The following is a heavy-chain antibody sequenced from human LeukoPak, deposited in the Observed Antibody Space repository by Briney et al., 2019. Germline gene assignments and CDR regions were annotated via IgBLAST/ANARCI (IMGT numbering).Heavy chain of an antibody. Sequence: PSETLSLTCTVSGGSISSYYWSWIRQPPGKGLEWIGYIYYTGSTNNTSLKSRVTISVGTSKNQFSLKLTSVTAADTAVYYCARERIAIVDYWGQGTLVTVSS. V-gene: IGHV4-59*01. CDR2: IYYTGST. J-gene: IGHJ4*02. D-gene: IGHD6-6*01. CDR3: ARERIAIVDY. CDR1: GGSISSYY.